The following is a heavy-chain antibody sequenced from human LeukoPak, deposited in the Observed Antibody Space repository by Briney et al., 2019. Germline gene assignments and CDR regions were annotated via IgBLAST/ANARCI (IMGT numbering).Heavy chain of an antibody. CDR3: ARACSGGSCYPIRDAFDI. J-gene: IGHJ3*02. CDR2: MNPNSGNT. D-gene: IGHD2-15*01. V-gene: IGHV1-8*01. CDR1: GYTFTSYD. Sequence: GASVKVSCKASGYTFTSYDINWVRQATGQGLEWMGWMNPNSGNTGYAQKFQGRATMTRNTSLSTAYMELSSLRSEDTAVYYCARACSGGSCYPIRDAFDIWGQGTMVTVSS.